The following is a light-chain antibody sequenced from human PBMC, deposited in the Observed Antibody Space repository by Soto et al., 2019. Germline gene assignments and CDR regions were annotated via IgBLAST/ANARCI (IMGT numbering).Light chain of an antibody. CDR1: PSVSSTY. V-gene: IGKV3-20*01. CDR3: QQYGSSLSIT. CDR2: GAS. J-gene: IGKJ5*01. Sequence: EIVLTQSPGTLSLSPGERATLSCRASPSVSSTYLAWYQQKPVQAPRLLIHGASSRATGIPDRFSASGSGTDFALTISRLEPEDFAVYYCQQYGSSLSITFGQGTRLEIK.